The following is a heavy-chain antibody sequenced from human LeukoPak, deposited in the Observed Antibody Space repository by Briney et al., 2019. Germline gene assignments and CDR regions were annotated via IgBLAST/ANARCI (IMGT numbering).Heavy chain of an antibody. Sequence: PGGSLRLSCAASGFTFSSYGMHWVRQAPGKGLEWVAVIWYDGSNKYYADSVKGRFTISRDNSKNTLYLQMNSLRAEDTAVYYCAKAYYDFWSGYYSYWGQGTLVTVSS. CDR1: GFTFSSYG. D-gene: IGHD3-3*01. V-gene: IGHV3-33*06. J-gene: IGHJ4*02. CDR2: IWYDGSNK. CDR3: AKAYYDFWSGYYSY.